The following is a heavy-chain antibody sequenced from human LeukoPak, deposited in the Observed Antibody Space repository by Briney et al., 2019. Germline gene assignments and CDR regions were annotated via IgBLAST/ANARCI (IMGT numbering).Heavy chain of an antibody. D-gene: IGHD7-27*01. J-gene: IGHJ4*02. CDR1: GGSISSGSYY. CDR2: IYTSGST. Sequence: SETLSLTCTVSGGSISSGSYYWSWIRQPAGKGLEWIGRIYTSGSTNYNPSLKSRVTISVDTSKNQFSLKLSSVTAADTAVYYCARDRTKLGITYYFGYWGQGTLVTVSS. CDR3: ARDRTKLGITYYFGY. V-gene: IGHV4-61*02.